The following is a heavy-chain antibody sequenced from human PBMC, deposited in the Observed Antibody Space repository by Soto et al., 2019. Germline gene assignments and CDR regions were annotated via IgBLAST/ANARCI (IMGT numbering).Heavy chain of an antibody. CDR1: GFTFSSYA. CDR3: AKDSSSWHSAFDI. Sequence: LRLSCAASGFTFSSYAMSWVRQAPGKGLEWVSAISGSGGSTYYADSVKGRFTISRDNSKNTLYLQMNSLRAEDTAVYYCAKDSSSWHSAFDIWGQGTMVTVSS. D-gene: IGHD6-13*01. CDR2: ISGSGGST. V-gene: IGHV3-23*01. J-gene: IGHJ3*02.